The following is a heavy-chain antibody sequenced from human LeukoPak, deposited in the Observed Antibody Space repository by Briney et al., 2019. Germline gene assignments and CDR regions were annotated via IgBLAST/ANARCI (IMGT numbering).Heavy chain of an antibody. J-gene: IGHJ4*02. CDR3: ASLPTYYYDSPGY. D-gene: IGHD3-22*01. CDR1: GYTFTSYA. CDR2: INAGNGNT. Sequence: GASVTVSCKASGYTFTSYAMHWVRQAPGQRLEWMGWINAGNGNTKYSQKFQGRVTITRDTSASTAYMELSSLRSEDTAVYCCASLPTYYYDSPGYWGQGTLVTVSS. V-gene: IGHV1-3*01.